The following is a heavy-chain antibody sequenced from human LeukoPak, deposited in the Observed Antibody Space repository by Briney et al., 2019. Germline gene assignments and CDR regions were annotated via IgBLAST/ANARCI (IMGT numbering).Heavy chain of an antibody. J-gene: IGHJ4*02. CDR3: ASRKLGNDY. V-gene: IGHV4-61*01. CDR2: IYYTGST. D-gene: IGHD7-27*01. CDR1: GGSISSSSYY. Sequence: SETLSLTCTVSGGSISSSSYYWRWIRQSPGKGLEWIGYIYYTGSTSYNPSLRSRFTMSADTSKNQFSLKLSSVTAADTAVYYCASRKLGNDYWGQGTLVTVSS.